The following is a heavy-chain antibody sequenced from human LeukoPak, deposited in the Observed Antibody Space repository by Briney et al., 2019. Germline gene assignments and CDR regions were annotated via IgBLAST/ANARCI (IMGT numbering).Heavy chain of an antibody. D-gene: IGHD7-27*01. CDR1: GFTFNSYT. CDR3: ARGGGPGAMDV. V-gene: IGHV3-30-3*01. Sequence: GGSLRLSCVVSGFTFNSYTMNWVRQAPGKGLEWVAVISYDGSNKYYADSVKGRFTISRDNSKNTLYLQMNSLRAEDTAVYYCARGGGPGAMDVWGQGTTVTVSS. J-gene: IGHJ6*02. CDR2: ISYDGSNK.